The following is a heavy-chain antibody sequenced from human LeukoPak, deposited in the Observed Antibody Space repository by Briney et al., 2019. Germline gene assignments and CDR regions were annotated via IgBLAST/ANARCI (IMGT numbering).Heavy chain of an antibody. D-gene: IGHD2/OR15-2a*01. CDR2: INHSGST. CDR1: GGSCSGYY. Sequence: SETLSLTCAVYGGSCSGYYWSWIRQPPGKGLEWIGEINHSGSTNYNSSLKSRVTISVDTSKNQFSLYLSSVTAADTAVYYCARPHISNSRYYYMDVWGKGTTVTVSS. V-gene: IGHV4-34*01. CDR3: ARPHISNSRYYYMDV. J-gene: IGHJ6*03.